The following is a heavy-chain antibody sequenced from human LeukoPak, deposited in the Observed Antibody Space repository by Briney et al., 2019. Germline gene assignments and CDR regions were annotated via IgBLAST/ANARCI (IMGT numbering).Heavy chain of an antibody. Sequence: PGGSLRLSCAASGFTFSSYVMSWVRQAPGKGLEGVSYISSSSSTIYYADSVKGRFTISRDNTKNSLYLQMNSLRAEDTAVYYCARDDYYDSSGYFDYWGQGTLVTVSS. CDR3: ARDDYYDSSGYFDY. V-gene: IGHV3-48*01. CDR1: GFTFSSYV. D-gene: IGHD3-22*01. J-gene: IGHJ4*02. CDR2: ISSSSSTI.